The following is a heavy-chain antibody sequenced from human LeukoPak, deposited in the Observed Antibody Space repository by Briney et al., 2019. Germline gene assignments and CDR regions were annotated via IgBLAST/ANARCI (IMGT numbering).Heavy chain of an antibody. CDR2: IIPIFGTA. CDR1: GGTFSSYA. Sequence: VASVKVSYKASGGTFSSYAISWVRRAPGQGLEWMGGIIPIFGTANYAQKFQGRVTITADKSTSTAYMELSSLRSEDTAVYYCARTYYDILTGTNWFDPWGQGALVTVSS. J-gene: IGHJ5*02. D-gene: IGHD3-9*01. V-gene: IGHV1-69*06. CDR3: ARTYYDILTGTNWFDP.